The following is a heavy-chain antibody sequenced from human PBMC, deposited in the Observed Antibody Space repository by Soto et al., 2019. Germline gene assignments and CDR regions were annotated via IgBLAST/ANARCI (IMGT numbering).Heavy chain of an antibody. J-gene: IGHJ3*02. CDR3: ARPYCSSTSCYGTFAFDI. D-gene: IGHD2-2*01. V-gene: IGHV5-51*01. Sequence: PGESLKIYCKGSGYSFTSYWISWVRQMPGKGLGWMGIIYPGDSDTRYSPSFQGQVTISADKSISTAYLQWSSLKASDTAMYYCARPYCSSTSCYGTFAFDIWXQGTMVTVS. CDR2: IYPGDSDT. CDR1: GYSFTSYW.